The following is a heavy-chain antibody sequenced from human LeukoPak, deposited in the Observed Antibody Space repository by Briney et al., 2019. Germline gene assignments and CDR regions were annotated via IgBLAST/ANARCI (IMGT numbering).Heavy chain of an antibody. D-gene: IGHD6-13*01. CDR2: IYYSGST. V-gene: IGHV4-59*01. Sequence: PSETLSLTCTVSGGSISSYYWSWIRQPPGKGLEWIGYIYYSGSTNYNPSLKSRVTMSVDTSKNQFSLKLSSVTAADTAVYYCARRGRSSSWDFDYWGQGTLVTVSS. CDR3: ARRGRSSSWDFDY. CDR1: GGSISSYY. J-gene: IGHJ4*02.